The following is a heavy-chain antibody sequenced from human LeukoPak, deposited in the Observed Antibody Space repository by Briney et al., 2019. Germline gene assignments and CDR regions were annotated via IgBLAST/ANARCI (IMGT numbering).Heavy chain of an antibody. D-gene: IGHD6-19*01. Sequence: GGSLRLSWAASGFTFSSYSMNWVRQAPGKGLEWVSSISSSSSYIYYADSVKGRFTISRDNAKNSLYLQMNSLRAEDTAVYYCARDGDSSGWYYFDYWGQGTLVTVSS. CDR2: ISSSSSYI. J-gene: IGHJ4*02. CDR3: ARDGDSSGWYYFDY. V-gene: IGHV3-21*01. CDR1: GFTFSSYS.